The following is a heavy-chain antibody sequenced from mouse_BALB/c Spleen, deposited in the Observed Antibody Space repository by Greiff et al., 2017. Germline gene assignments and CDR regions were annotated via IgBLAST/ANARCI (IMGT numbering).Heavy chain of an antibody. CDR1: GFTFSSFG. Sequence: EVMLVESGGGLVQPGGSRKLSCAASGFTFSSFGLHWVRQAPEKGLEWVAYISSGSSTIYYADTVKGRFTISRDNPKNTLFLHMTSLRSEDTALYYCARGYYGSSSYYAMDYWGQGTSVTVSS. CDR2: ISSGSSTI. CDR3: ARGYYGSSSYYAMDY. J-gene: IGHJ4*01. V-gene: IGHV5-17*02. D-gene: IGHD1-1*01.